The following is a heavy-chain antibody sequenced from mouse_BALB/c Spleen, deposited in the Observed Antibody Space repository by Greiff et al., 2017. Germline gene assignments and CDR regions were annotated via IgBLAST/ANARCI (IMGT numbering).Heavy chain of an antibody. D-gene: IGHD2-3*01. V-gene: IGHV5-12-2*01. CDR2: ISNGGGST. Sequence: EVQVVESGGGLVQPGGSLKLSCAASGFTFSSYTMSWVRQTPEKRLEWVAYISNGGGSTYYPDTVKGRFTISRDNAKNTLYLQMSSLKSEDTAMYYCARHGWLLGMDYWGQGTSVTVSS. J-gene: IGHJ4*01. CDR1: GFTFSSYT. CDR3: ARHGWLLGMDY.